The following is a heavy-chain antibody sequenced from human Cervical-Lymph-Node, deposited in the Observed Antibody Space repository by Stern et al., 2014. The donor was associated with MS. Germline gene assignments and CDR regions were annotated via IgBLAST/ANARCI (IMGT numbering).Heavy chain of an antibody. Sequence: EVQLLESGGGLIQPGGSLRLSCAASGFTVGRPDMHWVRQVTGKGLEWVSAIDTAGDTYYRGSVKGRFTISRENAKNSLYLQMNSLRAGDTAVYYCARDVTGMDVWGQGTTVTVSS. D-gene: IGHD7-27*01. CDR1: GFTVGRPD. CDR3: ARDVTGMDV. V-gene: IGHV3-13*01. CDR2: IDTAGDT. J-gene: IGHJ6*02.